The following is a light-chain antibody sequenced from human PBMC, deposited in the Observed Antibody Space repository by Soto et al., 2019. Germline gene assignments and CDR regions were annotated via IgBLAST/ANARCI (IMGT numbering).Light chain of an antibody. J-gene: IGKJ1*01. CDR3: QQCFSTPRS. CDR1: QNIRSY. Sequence: SPSSLSANIGDRVTISCRASQNIRSYVNWYQHKAGKAPKLLIHDATTLQSGVPSRFSGSGSGTDFTLTITSLQPEDFAIYYCQQCFSTPRSFGHRTKVDI. CDR2: DAT. V-gene: IGKV1-39*01.